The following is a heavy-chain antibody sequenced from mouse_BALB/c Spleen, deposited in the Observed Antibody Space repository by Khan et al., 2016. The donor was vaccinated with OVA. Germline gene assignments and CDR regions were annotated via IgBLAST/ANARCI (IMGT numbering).Heavy chain of an antibody. CDR2: IGSDSSTI. D-gene: IGHD1-2*01. Sequence: EVELVESGGGLVQPGGSRKLSCTASGFTFSSFGMHWVRQAPEKGLEWVAYIGSDSSTIYYADTVKGRFTISRDNPKNTLLLQLTSLRSEDTAMYYCARTITTAKGDYYAMDSWGQGTSVTVSS. CDR1: GFTFSSFG. J-gene: IGHJ4*01. CDR3: ARTITTAKGDYYAMDS. V-gene: IGHV5-17*02.